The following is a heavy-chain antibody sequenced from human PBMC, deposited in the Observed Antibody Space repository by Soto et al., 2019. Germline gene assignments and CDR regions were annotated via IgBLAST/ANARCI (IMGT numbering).Heavy chain of an antibody. CDR1: GFTFSGSA. Sequence: GGSLRLSCAASGFTFSGSAMHWVRQAAGKGLEWVARIRNKVNSYATAYAASVNGRFTISRDDSKNTTFLQMNALKSEDTAVYYCSRHEVDYDFWSGPSAYYYYGMDVWGQGTTVTVSS. V-gene: IGHV3-73*01. J-gene: IGHJ6*02. CDR3: SRHEVDYDFWSGPSAYYYYGMDV. D-gene: IGHD3-3*01. CDR2: IRNKVNSYAT.